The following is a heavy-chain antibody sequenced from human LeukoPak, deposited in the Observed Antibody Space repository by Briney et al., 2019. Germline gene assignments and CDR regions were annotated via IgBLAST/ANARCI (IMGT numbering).Heavy chain of an antibody. V-gene: IGHV4-31*03. J-gene: IGHJ4*02. Sequence: PSQTLSLTCTVSGGSISSGDYYWSWIRQPPGKGLEWIGYIYYSGSTYYNPSLKSRVTISVDTSKNQFSLKLSSVTAADTAVYYCAREPDYYDSSGYYSVYWGQGTLVTVSS. CDR2: IYYSGST. CDR1: GGSISSGDYY. D-gene: IGHD3-22*01. CDR3: AREPDYYDSSGYYSVY.